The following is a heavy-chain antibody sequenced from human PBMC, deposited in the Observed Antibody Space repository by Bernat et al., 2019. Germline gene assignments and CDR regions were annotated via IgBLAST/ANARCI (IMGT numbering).Heavy chain of an antibody. CDR3: AKDRSTLSSSYWYFDL. D-gene: IGHD6-13*01. V-gene: IGHV3-30*18. Sequence: QVLLVESGGGVVQPGTSLRLSCAASGLTFSNSGMHWVRQAPGKGLEWVALISSDGINIYYADSVKGRFTISRDNFKNTLYLQMNSLSAEDTAVYNCAKDRSTLSSSYWYFDLWGRGTLVTVSS. J-gene: IGHJ2*01. CDR1: GLTFSNSG. CDR2: ISSDGINI.